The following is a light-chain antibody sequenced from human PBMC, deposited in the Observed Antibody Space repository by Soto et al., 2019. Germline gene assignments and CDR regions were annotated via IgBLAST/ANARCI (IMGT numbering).Light chain of an antibody. CDR1: QSVSRSY. Sequence: EIVLTQSPGTLSLSPGERATLSCRASQSVSRSYLAWYQQKPGQAPRLLIYGASRRATGIPDRFSGSGSGTDFSLAISRLEPEDFAVYYCQQYGASLPWTFGQGTKVEMK. J-gene: IGKJ1*01. CDR3: QQYGASLPWT. CDR2: GAS. V-gene: IGKV3-20*01.